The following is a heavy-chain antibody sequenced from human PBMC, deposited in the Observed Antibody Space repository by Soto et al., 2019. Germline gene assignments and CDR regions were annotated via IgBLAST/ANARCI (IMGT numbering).Heavy chain of an antibody. CDR2: IYPGDSDT. Sequence: PGESLKISCKGSGYSFTSYWIGWVRQMPGKGLEWMGIIYPGDSDTRYSPSFQGQVTISADKSISTAYLQWSSLKASDTAMYYWARQASGTTFAFDIWGQGTMVTVSS. J-gene: IGHJ3*02. V-gene: IGHV5-51*01. D-gene: IGHD1-1*01. CDR3: ARQASGTTFAFDI. CDR1: GYSFTSYW.